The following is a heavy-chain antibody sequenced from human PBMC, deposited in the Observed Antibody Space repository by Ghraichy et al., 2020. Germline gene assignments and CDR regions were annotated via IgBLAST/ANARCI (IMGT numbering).Heavy chain of an antibody. Sequence: SETLSLTCAVYGGSFSGYYWSWIRQPPGKGLEWIGEINHSGSTNYNPSLKSRVTISVDTSKNQFSLKLSSVTAADTAVYYCASRPKTRFCSSTSCYVAYYYGMDVWGQGTTVTVSS. CDR2: INHSGST. V-gene: IGHV4-34*01. J-gene: IGHJ6*02. CDR1: GGSFSGYY. D-gene: IGHD2-2*01. CDR3: ASRPKTRFCSSTSCYVAYYYGMDV.